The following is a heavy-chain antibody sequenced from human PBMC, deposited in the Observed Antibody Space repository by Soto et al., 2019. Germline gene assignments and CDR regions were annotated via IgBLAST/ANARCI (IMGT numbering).Heavy chain of an antibody. D-gene: IGHD3-3*01. CDR1: GGTFSSYA. CDR3: ARRVVNWSCYYIGIYYYYGMDV. V-gene: IGHV1-69*10. J-gene: IGHJ6*02. Sequence: ASVKVSCKASGGTFSSYAISWVRQAPGQGLEWMGGIIPILGIANYAQKFQGRVTITADKSTSTAFMELSSLRSEDTAVYYRARRVVNWSCYYIGIYYYYGMDVWGQGTTVTVSS. CDR2: IIPILGIA.